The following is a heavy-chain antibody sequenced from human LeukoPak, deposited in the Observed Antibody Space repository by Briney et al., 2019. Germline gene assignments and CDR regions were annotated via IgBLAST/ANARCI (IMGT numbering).Heavy chain of an antibody. D-gene: IGHD1-26*01. CDR2: IRYDGSNK. CDR3: AKEGAIYYYYYMDV. J-gene: IGHJ6*03. Sequence: GGSLRLSCAASGFTFSSYGMHWVRQAPGKGLEWVAFIRYDGSNKYYADSVKGRFTISRDNSKNTLYLQMNSLRAEDTAVYYCAKEGAIYYYYYMDVWGKGTTVTISS. CDR1: GFTFSSYG. V-gene: IGHV3-30*02.